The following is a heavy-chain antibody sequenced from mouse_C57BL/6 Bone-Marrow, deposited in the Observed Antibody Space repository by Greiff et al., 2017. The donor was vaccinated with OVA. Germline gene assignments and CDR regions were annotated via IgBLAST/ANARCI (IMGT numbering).Heavy chain of an antibody. J-gene: IGHJ4*01. CDR1: GYAFSSSW. CDR2: IYPGDGDT. Sequence: VKLQESGPELVKPGASVKISCKASGYAFSSSWMNWVKQRPGKGLEWIGRIYPGDGDTNYNGKFKGKATLTADKSSSTAYMQLSSLTSEDSAVYFCARFTTVVATDYAMDYWGQGTSVTVSS. CDR3: ARFTTVVATDYAMDY. D-gene: IGHD1-1*01. V-gene: IGHV1-82*01.